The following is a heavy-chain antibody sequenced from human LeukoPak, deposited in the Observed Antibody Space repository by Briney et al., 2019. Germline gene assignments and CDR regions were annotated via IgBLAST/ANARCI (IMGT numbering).Heavy chain of an antibody. Sequence: GRSLRLSCAASGFTFSSYGMHWVRQAPGKGLEWVAVIWYDGSNKYYADSVKGRFTISRDNSKNTLYLQMNSLRAEDTALYYCARYSSGWLSEYWGQGTLVTVSS. CDR2: IWYDGSNK. V-gene: IGHV3-33*01. D-gene: IGHD6-19*01. CDR1: GFTFSSYG. J-gene: IGHJ4*02. CDR3: ARYSSGWLSEY.